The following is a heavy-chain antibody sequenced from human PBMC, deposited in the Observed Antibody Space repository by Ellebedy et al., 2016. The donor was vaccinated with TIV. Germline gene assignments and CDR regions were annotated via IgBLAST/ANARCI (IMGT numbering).Heavy chain of an antibody. J-gene: IGHJ5*02. D-gene: IGHD6-19*01. V-gene: IGHV1-8*01. CDR3: ARGNLRKLAVAEENWFGP. Sequence: ASVKVSXXASEYTFTSYDINWVRQATGQGLEWLGWMNPSSGNTGSAQKFQGRVTMTRDTSISTAYMELSSLRSEDTAVYYCARGNLRKLAVAEENWFGPWGQGTLVTVSS. CDR1: EYTFTSYD. CDR2: MNPSSGNT.